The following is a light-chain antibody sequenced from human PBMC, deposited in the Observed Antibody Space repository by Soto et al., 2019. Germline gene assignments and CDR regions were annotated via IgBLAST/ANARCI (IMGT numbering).Light chain of an antibody. J-gene: IGKJ5*01. CDR3: QQLNNYPIT. V-gene: IGKV1-9*01. Sequence: DIPLTQSPSFLSASIGDRVTITCRTSQGISGYLAWYQQKPGKAPKLLIYTASTLQSGVPSRFSGSGSGTEFTLTISSLQPEDFATYYCQQLNNYPITFGQGTRLAIK. CDR2: TAS. CDR1: QGISGY.